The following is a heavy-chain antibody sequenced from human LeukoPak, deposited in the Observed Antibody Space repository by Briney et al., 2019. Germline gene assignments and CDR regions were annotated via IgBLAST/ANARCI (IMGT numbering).Heavy chain of an antibody. Sequence: GGSLRLSCAASGFNFRNYWMTWVRQSPGKGLEWVANIKKDGSERNYVDSVKGRFTVSRDDAKNSLYLQMNSLRAEDTAVYYCAKRFRYCSGGSCYTGTGANYYYYYMDVWGKGTTVTVSS. D-gene: IGHD2-15*01. J-gene: IGHJ6*03. CDR3: AKRFRYCSGGSCYTGTGANYYYYYMDV. V-gene: IGHV3-7*01. CDR2: IKKDGSER. CDR1: GFNFRNYW.